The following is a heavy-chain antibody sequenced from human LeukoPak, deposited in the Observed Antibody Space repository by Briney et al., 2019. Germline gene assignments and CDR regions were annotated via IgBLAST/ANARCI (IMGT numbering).Heavy chain of an antibody. CDR3: ARGIYWGAAGPYFDS. CDR2: ISGSGGST. J-gene: IGHJ4*02. Sequence: GGSLRLSCAASGFTFSSYAMSWVRQAPGEGLEWVSAISGSGGSTYYADSVKGRFTISRDNAKNTLFLQMNSLRAEDTAVYYCARGIYWGAAGPYFDSWGQGTLVTVSS. D-gene: IGHD6-13*01. CDR1: GFTFSSYA. V-gene: IGHV3-23*01.